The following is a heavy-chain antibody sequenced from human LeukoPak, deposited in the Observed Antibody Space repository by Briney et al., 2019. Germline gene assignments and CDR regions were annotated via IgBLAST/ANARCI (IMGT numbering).Heavy chain of an antibody. D-gene: IGHD5-24*01. J-gene: IGHJ6*03. CDR2: INSDGSST. CDR1: GFTFSSYS. CDR3: ARMMGGYNIYYYYYMDV. Sequence: GGSLRLSCAASGFTFSSYSMNWVRQAPGKGLVWVSRINSDGSSTSYADSVKGRFTISRDNAKNTLYLQMNSLRAEDTAVYYCARMMGGYNIYYYYYMDVWGKGTTVTVSS. V-gene: IGHV3-74*01.